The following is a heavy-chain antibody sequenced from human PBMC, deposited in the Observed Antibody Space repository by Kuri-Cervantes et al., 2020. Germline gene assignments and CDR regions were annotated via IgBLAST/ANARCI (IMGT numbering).Heavy chain of an antibody. CDR2: FDPEDGET. CDR1: GYTLTELS. J-gene: IGHJ6*02. V-gene: IGHV1-24*01. Sequence: ASVKVSCKVSGYTLTELSMHWVRQAPGKGLEWMGGFDPEDGETIYAQKFQGRVTMTEDTSTDTAYMELSSLRSEDTDVYYCARERFETGYYGGGYGMDVWGQGTTVTVSS. D-gene: IGHD3-9*01. CDR3: ARERFETGYYGGGYGMDV.